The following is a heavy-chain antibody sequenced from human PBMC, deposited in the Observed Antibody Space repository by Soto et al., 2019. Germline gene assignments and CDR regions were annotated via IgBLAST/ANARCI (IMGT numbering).Heavy chain of an antibody. V-gene: IGHV3-23*01. CDR3: AKYHPLTRPIAARNYYYYYMDV. J-gene: IGHJ6*03. D-gene: IGHD6-6*01. CDR1: GFTFSSYA. Sequence: GGSLRLSCAASGFTFSSYAMSWVRQAPGKGLEWVSAISGSGGSTYYADSVKGRFTISRDNSKNTLYPQMNSLRAEDTAVYYCAKYHPLTRPIAARNYYYYYMDVWGKGTTVTVSS. CDR2: ISGSGGST.